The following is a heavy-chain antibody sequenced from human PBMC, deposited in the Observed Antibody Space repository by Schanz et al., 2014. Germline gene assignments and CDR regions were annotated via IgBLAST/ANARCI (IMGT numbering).Heavy chain of an antibody. CDR1: GFTVSTNY. D-gene: IGHD2-2*01. Sequence: EVQLVESGGGLIHPGGSLRLSCAVSGFTVSTNYMSWVRQAPGKGLEWISSMYINSGSTQYADSVKGRFIISRDSSKNTLFLQMNSLRAEDTAVYYCARSTSMYFLQWGQGTLVTVSS. CDR3: ARSTSMYFLQ. J-gene: IGHJ1*01. V-gene: IGHV3-53*01. CDR2: MYINSGST.